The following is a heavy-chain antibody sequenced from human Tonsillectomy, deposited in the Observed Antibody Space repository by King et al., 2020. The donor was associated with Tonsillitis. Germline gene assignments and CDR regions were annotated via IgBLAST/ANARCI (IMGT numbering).Heavy chain of an antibody. V-gene: IGHV3-33*05. D-gene: IGHD6-19*01. CDR3: AKTGRNGSGSLAYFMDV. CDR1: GFTFSSYG. J-gene: IGHJ6*02. Sequence: VQLVESGGGVVQPGRSLRLSCAASGFTFSSYGMHWVRQAPGTGLEWVAVVSYDGSNKYYPDSVKGRFTISRDNSKNMVYLQMNSLRAEDTAVYYCAKTGRNGSGSLAYFMDVWGQGTTVTVSS. CDR2: VSYDGSNK.